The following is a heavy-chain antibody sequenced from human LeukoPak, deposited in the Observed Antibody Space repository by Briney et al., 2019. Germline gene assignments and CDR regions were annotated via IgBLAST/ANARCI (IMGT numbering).Heavy chain of an antibody. J-gene: IGHJ4*02. CDR3: ARGLGGGVTIDY. V-gene: IGHV4-38-2*02. CDR1: GYSISSGYY. CDR2: IYHSGST. D-gene: IGHD3-16*01. Sequence: PSETLSLTCTVSGYSISSGYYWGRIRQPPGKGLEWIGSIYHSGSTYYNPSLKSRVTISVDTSKNQFSLKLSSVTAADTAVYYCARGLGGGVTIDYWGQGTLVTVSS.